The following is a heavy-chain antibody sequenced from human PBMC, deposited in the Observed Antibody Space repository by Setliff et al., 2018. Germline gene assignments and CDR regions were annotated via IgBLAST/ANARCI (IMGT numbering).Heavy chain of an antibody. J-gene: IGHJ6*03. D-gene: IGHD3-22*01. Sequence: SETLSLTCAVSGYSIRSGNYWGWIRQPPGKGLEWIGSISHSGSAYYNPSLKSRVTISLDMSKNQFSLKLSSVTAADTARYYCAREVGYYDSSGYPDVWGKGTTVTVS. CDR2: ISHSGSA. V-gene: IGHV4-38-2*02. CDR1: GYSIRSGNY. CDR3: AREVGYYDSSGYPDV.